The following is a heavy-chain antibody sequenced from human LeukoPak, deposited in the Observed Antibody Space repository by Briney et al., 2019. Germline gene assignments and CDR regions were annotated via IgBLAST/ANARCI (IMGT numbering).Heavy chain of an antibody. CDR1: GGTFSSYA. CDR2: IIPIFGTA. J-gene: IGHJ4*02. Sequence: SVKVSCKASGGTFSSYAISWVRQAPGQGLEWMGRIIPIFGTANYAQKFQGRVTITTDESTSTAYMELSSLRSEDTAVYYCARAFMYPFPDYFDYWGQGTLVTVSS. V-gene: IGHV1-69*05. D-gene: IGHD2-2*01. CDR3: ARAFMYPFPDYFDY.